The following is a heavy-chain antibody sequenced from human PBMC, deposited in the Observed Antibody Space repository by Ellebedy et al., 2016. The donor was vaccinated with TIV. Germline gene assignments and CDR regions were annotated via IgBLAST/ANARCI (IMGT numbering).Heavy chain of an antibody. J-gene: IGHJ4*02. CDR2: IVGSGGGI. CDR1: GFTFSRYA. V-gene: IGHV3-23*01. D-gene: IGHD3-16*01. Sequence: GESLKISCAASGFTFSRYAMSWVRQAPGKGLEWVSGIVGSGGGIYYADSVKGRFTVSRDNPKSTLYLHLNSLRVEDTATYYCAKGKSGTFIHHAFDYWGQGTLVTVSS. CDR3: AKGKSGTFIHHAFDY.